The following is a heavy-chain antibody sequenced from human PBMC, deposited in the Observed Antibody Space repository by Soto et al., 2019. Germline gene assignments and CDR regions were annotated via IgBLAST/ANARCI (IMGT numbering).Heavy chain of an antibody. D-gene: IGHD5-12*01. V-gene: IGHV4-39*01. CDR2: IYYSGST. Sequence: SETLSLTCTVSGGSISSSSYYWGWIRQPPGKGLEWIGSIYYSGSTYYNPSLKSRVTISVDTSKNQFSLKLSSVTAADTAVYYCARPRRGYSGYGPAGNWFDPRGQGTMVTVSS. J-gene: IGHJ5*02. CDR1: GGSISSSSYY. CDR3: ARPRRGYSGYGPAGNWFDP.